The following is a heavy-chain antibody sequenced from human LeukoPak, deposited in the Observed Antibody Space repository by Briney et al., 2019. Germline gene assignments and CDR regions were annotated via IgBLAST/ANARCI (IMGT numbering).Heavy chain of an antibody. CDR3: ARDIRDIDAFDI. Sequence: GGSLRLSCAASGFTVSSNYMSWARQAPGKGLEWVSVIYSGGSTYYADSVKGRFTISRDNSKNTLYLQMNSLRAEDTAVYYCARDIRDIDAFDIWGQGTMVTVSS. CDR1: GFTVSSNY. D-gene: IGHD2-15*01. J-gene: IGHJ3*02. V-gene: IGHV3-66*01. CDR2: IYSGGST.